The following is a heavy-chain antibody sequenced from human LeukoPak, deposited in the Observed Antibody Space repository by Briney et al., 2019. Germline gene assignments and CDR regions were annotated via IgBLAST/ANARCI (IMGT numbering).Heavy chain of an antibody. Sequence: SETLSLTCTVSGGSISSGSYYWSWIRQPAGKGLEWIGRIYTSGSTNYNPSLKSRITISVDTSKNQFSLKLSSVTAADTAVYYCARLDDSSGYFHWGQGTLVTVSS. CDR3: ARLDDSSGYFH. CDR1: GGSISSGSYY. CDR2: IYTSGST. D-gene: IGHD3-22*01. V-gene: IGHV4-61*02. J-gene: IGHJ4*02.